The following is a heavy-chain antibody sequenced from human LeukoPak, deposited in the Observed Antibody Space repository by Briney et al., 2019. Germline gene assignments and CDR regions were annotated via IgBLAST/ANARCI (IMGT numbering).Heavy chain of an antibody. CDR3: AARLVYCSSTSCYAGFDY. CDR1: GYTFTGYY. V-gene: IGHV1-2*02. D-gene: IGHD2-2*01. J-gene: IGHJ4*02. CDR2: INPNSGGT. Sequence: ASVKVSCKASGYTFTGYYMHWVRQAPGQGLGWMGWINPNSGGTNYEQKFQGRVTMTRDTSISTAYMELSRLRSDDTAVYYCAARLVYCSSTSCYAGFDYWGQGTLVTVSS.